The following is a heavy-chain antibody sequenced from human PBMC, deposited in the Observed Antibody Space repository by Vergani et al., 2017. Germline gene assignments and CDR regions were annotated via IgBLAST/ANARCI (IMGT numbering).Heavy chain of an antibody. CDR2: IYTSGST. V-gene: IGHV4-61*02. D-gene: IGHD3-22*01. J-gene: IGHJ3*02. CDR3: ARWTPYDSSGYPNAFDI. Sequence: QVQLQESGPGLVKPSQTLSLTCTVSGGSISSGSYYWSWIRQPAGKGLEWIGRIYTSGSTNYNPSLKSRVTISVDTSKNQFSLKLSSVTAADTAVHYCARWTPYDSSGYPNAFDIWGQGTMVTVSS. CDR1: GGSISSGSYY.